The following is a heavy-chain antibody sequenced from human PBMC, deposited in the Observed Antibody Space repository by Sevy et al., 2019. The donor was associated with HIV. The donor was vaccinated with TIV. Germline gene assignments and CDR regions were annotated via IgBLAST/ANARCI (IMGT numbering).Heavy chain of an antibody. J-gene: IGHJ5*02. D-gene: IGHD3-9*01. CDR3: VKDRIETILWSKGDWCDP. Sequence: GGSLRLSCSASGFTFSNYAMHWVRQAPGKGLEYVSGLSSDNAGSTYYADSVNGRFTISRDNSKNTLYLQMSSLRTEDTAVYYCVKDRIETILWSKGDWCDPWGQGTLVTVS. CDR1: GFTFSNYA. V-gene: IGHV3-64D*06. CDR2: LSSDNAGST.